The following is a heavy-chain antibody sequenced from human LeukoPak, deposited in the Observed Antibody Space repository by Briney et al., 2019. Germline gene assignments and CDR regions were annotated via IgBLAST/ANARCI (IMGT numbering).Heavy chain of an antibody. D-gene: IGHD2-21*01. CDR2: IGTSSTTI. V-gene: IGHV3-48*01. J-gene: IGHJ3*02. CDR1: GFTFSSYT. CDR3: AREGLGGDGDAFDI. Sequence: QTGGSLRLSCAASGFTFSSYTMNWVRQPPGKGLEWVSNIGTSSTTIYYADSVKGRFTISRDNAKNSLYLQMNSLRAEDTAVYYCAREGLGGDGDAFDIWGQGTMVTVSS.